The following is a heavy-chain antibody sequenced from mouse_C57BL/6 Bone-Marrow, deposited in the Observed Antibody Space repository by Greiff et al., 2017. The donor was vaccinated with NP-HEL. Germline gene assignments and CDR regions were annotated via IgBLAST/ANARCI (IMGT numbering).Heavy chain of an antibody. Sequence: QVQLQQPGAELVRPGSSVKLSCKASGYTFTSYWMDWVKPRPGQGLEWIGNIYPSDSETHYNQKFKDKATLTVDRSSSTAYMQLSSLTSEDSAVYYCARSVTTVVAQYYFDYWGQGTTLTVSS. CDR3: ARSVTTVVAQYYFDY. CDR1: GYTFTSYW. J-gene: IGHJ2*01. CDR2: IYPSDSET. D-gene: IGHD1-1*01. V-gene: IGHV1-61*01.